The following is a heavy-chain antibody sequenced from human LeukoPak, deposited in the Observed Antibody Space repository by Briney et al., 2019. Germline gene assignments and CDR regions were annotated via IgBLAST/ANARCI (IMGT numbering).Heavy chain of an antibody. Sequence: GGSLRLSCAASGFTFSDYYMSWIRQAPGKGLEWVAYMRGSGRTTYYADSVKGRFTISRDNSKNTLYLQMTSLSAEDTAIYYCAKVPYSDYGSGRPPFMDGWGQRTTVA. CDR1: GFTFSDYY. J-gene: IGHJ6*02. CDR3: AKVPYSDYGSGRPPFMDG. V-gene: IGHV3-11*01. D-gene: IGHD3-10*01. CDR2: MRGSGRTT.